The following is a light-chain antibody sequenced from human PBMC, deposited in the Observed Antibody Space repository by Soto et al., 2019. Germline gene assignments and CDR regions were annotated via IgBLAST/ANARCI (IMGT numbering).Light chain of an antibody. Sequence: QSALTQPASVSGSPGQSIAISCTGTSSDVGGYNYVSWYQQHPGKAHKLMIYEVSNRPSGVSNRFSGSKSGNTASLTISGLQAEDEADYYCSSYTRSSTLVFGTGAKLTVL. V-gene: IGLV2-14*01. CDR3: SSYTRSSTLV. CDR1: SSDVGGYNY. CDR2: EVS. J-gene: IGLJ1*01.